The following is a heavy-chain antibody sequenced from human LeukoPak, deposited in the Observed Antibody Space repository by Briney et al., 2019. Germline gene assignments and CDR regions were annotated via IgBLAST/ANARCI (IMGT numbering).Heavy chain of an antibody. D-gene: IGHD2-2*01. V-gene: IGHV3-23*01. J-gene: IGHJ4*02. Sequence: QPGGSLRLSCAASGFTFSSYAMSWVRQAPGKGLEWVSAISGSGGSTYYADSVKGRFTISRDNSKNTLYLQMNSLRAEDTAVYYCAKDVRIVVVPAARDWGQGTLVTVSS. CDR1: GFTFSSYA. CDR2: ISGSGGST. CDR3: AKDVRIVVVPAARD.